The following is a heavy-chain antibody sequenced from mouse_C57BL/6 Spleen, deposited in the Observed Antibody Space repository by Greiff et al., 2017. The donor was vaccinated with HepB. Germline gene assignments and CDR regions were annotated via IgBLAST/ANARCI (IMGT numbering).Heavy chain of an antibody. CDR1: GYTFTSYW. Sequence: QVQLQQPGAELVRPGSSVKLSCKASGYTFTSYWMDWVKQRPGQGLEWIGNIYPSDSETHYNQKFKDKATLTVDKSSSTAYMQLRSLTFEDSAVYYCARPLNYYGFAYWVQGTLVTVSA. J-gene: IGHJ3*01. CDR2: IYPSDSET. D-gene: IGHD1-1*01. V-gene: IGHV1-61*01. CDR3: ARPLNYYGFAY.